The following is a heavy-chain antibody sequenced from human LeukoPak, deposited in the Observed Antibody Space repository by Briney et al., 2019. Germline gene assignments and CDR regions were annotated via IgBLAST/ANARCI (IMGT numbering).Heavy chain of an antibody. Sequence: SETLSLTCTVSDGSISSYYWSWIRQPPGKRLEWIGYIYYTGNTNYNPSLKSRVTMSLDTSKNQFSLTLSSVTAADTGVYYCATGPPQQPFDYWGQGTLVTVSS. CDR3: ATGPPQQPFDY. V-gene: IGHV4-59*01. CDR1: DGSISSYY. J-gene: IGHJ4*02. CDR2: IYYTGNT. D-gene: IGHD6-13*01.